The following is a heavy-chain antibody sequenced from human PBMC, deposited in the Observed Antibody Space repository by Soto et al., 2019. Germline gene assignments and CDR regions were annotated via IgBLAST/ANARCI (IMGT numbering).Heavy chain of an antibody. J-gene: IGHJ5*02. CDR2: IYYSGST. Sequence: QLHLRESGPGLVKPSEPLSLTCTVSGGSITSSSYYWGWIRQPPGKGLEWIGSIYYSGSTYYNPSLKRRVTISVDTSKNQFSLKLSSVTAADTAVYYCATHEVGGRYFYTFYPWCQGPLVTVSS. V-gene: IGHV4-39*01. CDR1: GGSITSSSYY. D-gene: IGHD1-26*01. CDR3: ATHEVGGRYFYTFYP.